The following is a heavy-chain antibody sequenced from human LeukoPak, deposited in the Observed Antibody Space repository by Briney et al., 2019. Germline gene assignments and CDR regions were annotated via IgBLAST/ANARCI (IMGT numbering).Heavy chain of an antibody. CDR3: VKNGYDSSGYLYFDY. J-gene: IGHJ4*02. V-gene: IGHV3-23*01. Sequence: PGGSLRLSCLASGFTFSTYAMSWVRQAPGKGLEWVSAISGGGGSTYYADSVKGRFTISRDNSRNTLYLQINSLRVEDTAIYYCVKNGYDSSGYLYFDYWGQGTLVTVSS. D-gene: IGHD3-22*01. CDR1: GFTFSTYA. CDR2: ISGGGGST.